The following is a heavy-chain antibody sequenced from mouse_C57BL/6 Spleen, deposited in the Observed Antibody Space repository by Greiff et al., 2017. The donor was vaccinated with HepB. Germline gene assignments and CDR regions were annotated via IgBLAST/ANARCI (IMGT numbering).Heavy chain of an antibody. Sequence: VQLQQPGAELVRPGTSVKLSCKASGYTFTSYWMHWVKQRPGQGLEWIGVIDPSDSYTNYNQKFKGKATLTVDTSSSTAYMQLSSLTSEDSAVYYCARGGDCDGNLYFDYRGQGTTLTVSS. V-gene: IGHV1-59*01. CDR1: GYTFTSYW. CDR3: ARGGDCDGNLYFDY. J-gene: IGHJ2*01. CDR2: IDPSDSYT.